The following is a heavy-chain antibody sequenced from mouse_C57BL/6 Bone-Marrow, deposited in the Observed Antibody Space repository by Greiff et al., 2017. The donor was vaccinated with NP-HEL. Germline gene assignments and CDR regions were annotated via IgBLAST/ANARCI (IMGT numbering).Heavy chain of an antibody. CDR1: GYTFTSYL. Sequence: QVQLQQPGAELVKPGASVKLSCKASGYTFTSYLMHWVKQRPGRGLEWIGRFDPNSGGTKYNEKFKSKATLTVDKPSSTAYMQLSSLTSEDSAVYYCARFYYYGSTLYYFDYWGQGTTLTVSS. V-gene: IGHV1-72*01. J-gene: IGHJ2*01. D-gene: IGHD1-1*01. CDR2: FDPNSGGT. CDR3: ARFYYYGSTLYYFDY.